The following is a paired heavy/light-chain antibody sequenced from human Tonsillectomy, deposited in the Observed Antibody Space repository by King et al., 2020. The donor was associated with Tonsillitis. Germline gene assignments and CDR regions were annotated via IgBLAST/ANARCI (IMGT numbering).Light chain of an antibody. V-gene: IGKV3-20*01. CDR2: STS. J-gene: IGKJ2*01. Sequence: DIVLTQSPGTLSLSPGQRATLSCRASQSFSSSYLAWYQQKPGQAPRLLIYSTSSRATGIPDRFSGSGSGTDFTLTISRLEPEDFAVYYCQRYGSSPPYTFGQGTRLEIK. CDR1: QSFSSSY. CDR3: QRYGSSPPYT.
Heavy chain of an antibody. V-gene: IGHV1-18*01. CDR2: IATYNGDT. CDR1: GYPFTSHS. CDR3: ARGGNFYDSSDPFEI. J-gene: IGHJ3*02. Sequence: LLVQSGPEVKKPGASVKVSCKASGYPFTSHSVSWVRQAPGQGLEWLGWIATYNGDTNFPRRFQGRLTLTKDTRTSTVYMELRSLRSGDTAIYYCARGGNFYDSSDPFEIWGQGTMVTVSS. D-gene: IGHD3-22*01.